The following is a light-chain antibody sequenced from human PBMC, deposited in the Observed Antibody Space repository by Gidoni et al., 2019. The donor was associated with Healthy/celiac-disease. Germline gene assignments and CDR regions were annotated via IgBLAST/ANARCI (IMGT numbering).Light chain of an antibody. CDR1: QSVSSY. V-gene: IGKV3-11*01. Sequence: EIVFTQSPATLSLSPGERATLSCRASQSVSSYLAWYQQKPGQAPRLLIYDASNRATGIPARFSGSGSGTDFTLTISSLEPEDFAVYYCQQRSNWPPGSTFGGGTKVEIK. CDR2: DAS. CDR3: QQRSNWPPGST. J-gene: IGKJ4*01.